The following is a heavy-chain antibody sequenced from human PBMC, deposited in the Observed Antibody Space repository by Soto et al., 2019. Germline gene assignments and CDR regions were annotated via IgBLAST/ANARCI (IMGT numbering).Heavy chain of an antibody. J-gene: IGHJ4*02. V-gene: IGHV3-48*04. Sequence: GGSLRLSCAASGFTFSSYSMNWVRQAPGKGLEWVSYISSSSSTIYYADSVKGRFTISRDNAKNSLYLQMNSLRAEDTAVYYCARGPEPFDYWGQGTLVTVSS. CDR1: GFTFSSYS. CDR3: ARGPEPFDY. CDR2: ISSSSSTI.